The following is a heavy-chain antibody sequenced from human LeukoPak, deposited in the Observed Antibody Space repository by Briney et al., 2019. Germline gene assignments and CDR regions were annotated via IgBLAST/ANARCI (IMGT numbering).Heavy chain of an antibody. J-gene: IGHJ4*02. CDR1: GYTFTSYA. Sequence: GASVKVSCKASGYTFTSYAMNWVRQAPGQGLEWMGWINPNSGGTNYAQKFQGRVTMTRDTSISTAYMELSRLRSDDTAVYYCASLSSGWSEFDYWGQGTLVTVSS. D-gene: IGHD6-19*01. CDR3: ASLSSGWSEFDY. V-gene: IGHV1-2*02. CDR2: INPNSGGT.